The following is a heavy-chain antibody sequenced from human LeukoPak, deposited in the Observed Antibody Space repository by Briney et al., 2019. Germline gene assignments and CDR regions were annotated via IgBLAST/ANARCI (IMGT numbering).Heavy chain of an antibody. J-gene: IGHJ4*02. D-gene: IGHD2-15*01. CDR1: GYSFTSYW. CDR3: ARGHGYCSGGSCPVDY. V-gene: IGHV1-8*02. CDR2: MNPNSGNT. Sequence: GESLKISCKGSGYSFTSYWIGWVRQATGQGLEWMGWMNPNSGNTGYAQKFQGRVTMTRNTSISTAYMELSSLRSEDTAVYYCARGHGYCSGGSCPVDYWGQGTLVTVSS.